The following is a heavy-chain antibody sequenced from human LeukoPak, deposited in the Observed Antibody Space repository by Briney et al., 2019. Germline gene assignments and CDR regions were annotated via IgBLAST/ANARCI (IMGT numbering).Heavy chain of an antibody. V-gene: IGHV3-30*18. D-gene: IGHD4-23*01. CDR1: GFTFSSYG. CDR3: AKDTTNYGGNSPYFDY. Sequence: GGSLRLSCAASGFTFSSYGMQWVRQAPGKGLEWVAVISYDGSNKYYADSAKGRFTISRDNSKNTLYLQMNSLRAEDTAVYYCAKDTTNYGGNSPYFDYWGQGTLVTVSS. CDR2: ISYDGSNK. J-gene: IGHJ4*02.